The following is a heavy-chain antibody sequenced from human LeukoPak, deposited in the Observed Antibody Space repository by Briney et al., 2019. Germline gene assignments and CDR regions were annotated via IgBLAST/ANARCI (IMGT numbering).Heavy chain of an antibody. CDR1: GVSLSNYG. CDR2: IRYDGVNK. J-gene: IGHJ5*02. Sequence: GGSLRLSCATSGVSLSNYGMHCGRQAPGKGLEWLAFIRYDGVNKFYGDSVKGRFTISRDNSRDILYLQMSGLRVADTAIYYCAKDRRSGEVHGGPIDTWGQ. V-gene: IGHV3-30*02. CDR3: AKDRRSGEVHGGPIDT. D-gene: IGHD3-10*01.